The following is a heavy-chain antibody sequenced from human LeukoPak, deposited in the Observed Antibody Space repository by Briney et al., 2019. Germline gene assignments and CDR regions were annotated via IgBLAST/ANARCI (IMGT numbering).Heavy chain of an antibody. D-gene: IGHD3-9*01. CDR1: GYTFTSYD. CDR3: ARGGSYYDILTLATDYYYYMDV. V-gene: IGHV1-8*01. J-gene: IGHJ6*03. Sequence: GASVTVSFKASGYTFTSYDINWVRQATGQGLEWMGWMNPNSGNTGYAQKFQGRVTMARNTSISTAYMELSSLGSEDTAVYYCARGGSYYDILTLATDYYYYMDVWGKGTTVTVSS. CDR2: MNPNSGNT.